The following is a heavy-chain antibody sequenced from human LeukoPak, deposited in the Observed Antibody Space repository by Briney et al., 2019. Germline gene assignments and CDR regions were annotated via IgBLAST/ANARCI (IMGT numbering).Heavy chain of an antibody. CDR2: INHSGST. Sequence: PSETLSLTCAVYGGSFSGYYWSWICQPPGKGLEWIGEINHSGSTNYNPSLKSRVTISVDTSKNQFSLKLSSVTAADTAVYYCARGEYQLLNWYFDLWGRGTLVTVSS. D-gene: IGHD2-2*01. CDR3: ARGEYQLLNWYFDL. J-gene: IGHJ2*01. CDR1: GGSFSGYY. V-gene: IGHV4-34*01.